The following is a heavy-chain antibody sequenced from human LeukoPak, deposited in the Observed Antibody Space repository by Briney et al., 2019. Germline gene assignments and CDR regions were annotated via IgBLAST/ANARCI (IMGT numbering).Heavy chain of an antibody. V-gene: IGHV3-30*18. CDR2: RSYDGSNK. D-gene: IGHD3-10*01. CDR3: AKGMAPYGSGSLFDY. CDR1: GFTFSSYG. Sequence: GGSLRLSCAASGFTFSSYGMHWVRQAPGKGLEWVAVRSYDGSNKYYADSVKGRFTISRDNSKNTLYLQMNSLRAEDTAVYYCAKGMAPYGSGSLFDYWGQGTLVTVSS. J-gene: IGHJ4*02.